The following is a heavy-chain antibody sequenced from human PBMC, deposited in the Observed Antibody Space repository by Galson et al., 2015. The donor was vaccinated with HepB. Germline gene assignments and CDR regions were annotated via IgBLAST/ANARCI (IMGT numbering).Heavy chain of an antibody. Sequence: QSGAEVKKPGESLKISCKGSGYSFASYWIGWVRQMPGKGLEWMGIIYPADSDATYSPSFQGQVTISADKSISTAYLQWISLKASDTAIYYCARPHGSGLVHAFDIWGQGTMITVSS. J-gene: IGHJ3*02. V-gene: IGHV5-51*03. CDR2: IYPADSDA. CDR3: ARPHGSGLVHAFDI. D-gene: IGHD3-10*01. CDR1: GYSFASYW.